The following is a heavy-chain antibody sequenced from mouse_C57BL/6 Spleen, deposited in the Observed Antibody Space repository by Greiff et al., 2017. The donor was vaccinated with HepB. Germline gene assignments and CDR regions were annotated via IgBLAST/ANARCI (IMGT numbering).Heavy chain of an antibody. D-gene: IGHD2-1*01. CDR3: ARGVYYGNYWYFDV. V-gene: IGHV1-81*01. CDR1: GYTFTSYG. Sequence: QVQLQQSGAELARPGASVKLSCKASGYTFTSYGISWVKQRTGQGLEWIGEIYPRSGNTYYNEKFKGKATLTADKSSSTAYMELRSLTSEDSAVLFCARGVYYGNYWYFDVWGTGTTVTVSS. J-gene: IGHJ1*03. CDR2: IYPRSGNT.